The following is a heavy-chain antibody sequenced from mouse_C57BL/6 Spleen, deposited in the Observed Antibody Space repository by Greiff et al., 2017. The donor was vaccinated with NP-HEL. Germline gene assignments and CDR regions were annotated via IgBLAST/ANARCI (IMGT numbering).Heavy chain of an antibody. CDR1: GFSLTSYG. J-gene: IGHJ2*01. CDR2: IWRGGST. V-gene: IGHV2-5*01. CDR3: AKGTTVGNYFDY. D-gene: IGHD1-1*01. Sequence: VQLQESGPGLVQPSQSLSITCTVSGFSLTSYGVHWVRQSPGKGLEWLGVIWRGGSTAYNAAFMSRLSILQDKSKRKVFFKMNSLQADDTAIYYCAKGTTVGNYFDYWGQGTTLTVSS.